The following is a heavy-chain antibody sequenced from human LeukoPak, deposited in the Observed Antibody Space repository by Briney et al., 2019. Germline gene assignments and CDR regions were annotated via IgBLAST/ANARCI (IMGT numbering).Heavy chain of an antibody. J-gene: IGHJ3*02. CDR2: IYNSGST. Sequence: PSETLSLTCAVSGYSMNSVYYWGWIRQPPGKGLEWIGSIYNSGSTSYNPSLKSRVTLSIDTSKNQFSLKLTSVTAADTAVYYCARNISGLGLYSHYAYDPAGAFDIWGQGTMVTVS. D-gene: IGHD5-12*01. CDR3: ARNISGLGLYSHYAYDPAGAFDI. V-gene: IGHV4-38-2*01. CDR1: GYSMNSVYY.